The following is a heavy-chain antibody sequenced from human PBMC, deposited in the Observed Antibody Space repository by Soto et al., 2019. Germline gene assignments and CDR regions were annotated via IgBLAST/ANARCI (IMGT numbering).Heavy chain of an antibody. CDR1: GDSISNSRFY. D-gene: IGHD1-1*01. J-gene: IGHJ4*02. CDR2: IYHTGNA. V-gene: IGHV4-39*07. Sequence: PSETLSLTCSVSGDSISNSRFYWAWIRQPPGEGLEWIGSIYHTGNAYYNPSLKSRVTISVDTSKNQFSLKLNSVTAEDTAVYYCAKRATGTYFDYWGQGTLVTVSS. CDR3: AKRATGTYFDY.